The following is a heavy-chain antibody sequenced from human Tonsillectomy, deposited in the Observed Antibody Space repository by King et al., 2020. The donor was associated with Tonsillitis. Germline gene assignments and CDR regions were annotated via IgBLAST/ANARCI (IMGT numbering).Heavy chain of an antibody. J-gene: IGHJ6*02. CDR3: ARDSRYCPNGECGMDV. V-gene: IGHV7-4-1*02. D-gene: IGHD3-10*01. CDR1: GYTFTSCA. Sequence: VQLVQSGSELKKPGASVKVSCKASGYTFTSCAMNWVXXAPGQGXEXXXXXXXXXXXXTXXXXFTGRFXFSLDXPVSTAYLQIXXQXAEDTAVYFCARDSRYCPNGECGMDVWGQGTTVTVSS. CDR2: XXXXXXXX.